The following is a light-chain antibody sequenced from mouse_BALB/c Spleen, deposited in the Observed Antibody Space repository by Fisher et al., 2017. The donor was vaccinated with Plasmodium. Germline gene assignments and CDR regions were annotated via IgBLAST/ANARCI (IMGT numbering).Light chain of an antibody. CDR2: LVS. J-gene: IGKJ4*01. V-gene: IGKV1-135*01. Sequence: DIVLTQTTLALSVTIGQPASISCKSSQRLLESDGKTYLNWLLQRPGKSPKRLISLVSKLDSGVPDRFTGSGSGTDFTLKISRVEAEDLGVYYCWQGTNFPFTFGSGTKLEIK. CDR1: QRLLESDGKTY. CDR3: WQGTNFPFT.